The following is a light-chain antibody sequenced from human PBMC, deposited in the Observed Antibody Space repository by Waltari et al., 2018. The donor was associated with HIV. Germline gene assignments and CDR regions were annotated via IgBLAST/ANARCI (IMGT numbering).Light chain of an antibody. CDR1: FPNIGANT. CDR2: GHN. Sequence: QSVMSHPPSASGTPGQKVTISCSGSFPNIGANTVNWYQQIPGTAPRLLIYGHNQRPAGGPDRFSGSRSGTSASLTIRGLQSEDEADYYCSAWDDSLRATVFGTGTRVAVL. V-gene: IGLV1-44*01. CDR3: SAWDDSLRATV. J-gene: IGLJ1*01.